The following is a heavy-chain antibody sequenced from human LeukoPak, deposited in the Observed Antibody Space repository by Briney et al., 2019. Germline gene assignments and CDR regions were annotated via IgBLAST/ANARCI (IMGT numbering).Heavy chain of an antibody. J-gene: IGHJ4*02. Sequence: GGSLRLSCAASGFTFSTYVMSCVRQTPGKGLEWVSTISNSGGSTYNAASVKGRFTISRDNSKNTLYLQMNSLRAEDTAVYFCANSYTVTTSPFDYWGQGTLVSVSS. CDR2: ISNSGGST. CDR1: GFTFSTYV. V-gene: IGHV3-23*01. CDR3: ANSYTVTTSPFDY. D-gene: IGHD4-17*01.